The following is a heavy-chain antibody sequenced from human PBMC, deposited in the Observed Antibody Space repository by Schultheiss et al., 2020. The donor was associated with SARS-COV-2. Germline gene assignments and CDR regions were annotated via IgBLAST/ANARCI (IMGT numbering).Heavy chain of an antibody. J-gene: IGHJ4*02. D-gene: IGHD6-19*01. CDR1: GFTFSSYS. V-gene: IGHV3-30*03. CDR2: ISYDGSNK. Sequence: GGSLRLSCAASGFTFSSYSMNWVRQAPGKGLEWVAVISYDGSNKYYADSVKGRFTISRDNARDSLDLQMNSLRAEDTAVYYCATIPHSSAKLGGDYWGQGTLVTVSS. CDR3: ATIPHSSAKLGGDY.